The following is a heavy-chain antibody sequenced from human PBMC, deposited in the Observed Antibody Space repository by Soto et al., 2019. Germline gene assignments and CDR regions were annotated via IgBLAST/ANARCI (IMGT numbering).Heavy chain of an antibody. CDR1: GGTFSSYA. CDR2: IIPIFGTT. CDR3: ARVVTVVKSFHYWYFDL. D-gene: IGHD2-15*01. J-gene: IGHJ2*01. Sequence: QVQLVQSGAEVKKPGSSVKVSCKASGGTFSSYAISWVRQAPGQGLEWMGGIIPIFGTTNYAQKFQGRVTLTADESTSTAYMELRSLRSEDTAVYYCARVVTVVKSFHYWYFDLWGRGTLVTVSS. V-gene: IGHV1-69*12.